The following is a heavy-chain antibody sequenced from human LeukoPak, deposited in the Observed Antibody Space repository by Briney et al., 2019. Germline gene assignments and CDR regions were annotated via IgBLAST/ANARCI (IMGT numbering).Heavy chain of an antibody. CDR2: IYYSGST. D-gene: IGHD5-12*01. CDR1: GGSISSSSYY. V-gene: IGHV4-39*07. J-gene: IGHJ5*02. Sequence: PSETLSLTCTVSGGSISSSSYYWGWIRQPPGKGLEWIGSIYYSGSTYYNPSLKSRVTISVDTSKNQFSLKLSSVTAADTAVYYCARVVDIVATEPWFDPWGQGTLVTVSS. CDR3: ARVVDIVATEPWFDP.